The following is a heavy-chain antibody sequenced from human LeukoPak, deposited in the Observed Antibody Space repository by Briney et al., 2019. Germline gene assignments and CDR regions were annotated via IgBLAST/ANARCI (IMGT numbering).Heavy chain of an antibody. Sequence: PGGSLRLSCAASGFTFSSYEMNWVRQAPGKGLEWVSYICSSGSTIYYADSVKGRFTISRDNAKNSLYLQMNSLRAEDTAVYYCARGRAPLRYFDWLWWGQGTLVTVSS. V-gene: IGHV3-48*03. CDR1: GFTFSSYE. CDR2: ICSSGSTI. D-gene: IGHD3-9*01. CDR3: ARGRAPLRYFDWLW. J-gene: IGHJ4*02.